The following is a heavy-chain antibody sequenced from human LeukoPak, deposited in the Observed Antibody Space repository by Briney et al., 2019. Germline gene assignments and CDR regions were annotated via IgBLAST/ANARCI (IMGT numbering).Heavy chain of an antibody. D-gene: IGHD3-10*01. J-gene: IGHJ4*02. CDR2: IYYSGST. V-gene: IGHV4-59*01. CDR1: GGSISSYY. CDR3: ARDKRPYYYGSGSYYTGVYHFDY. Sequence: SETLSLTCTVSGGSISSYYWSWIRQPPGKGLEWIGYIYYSGSTNYNPSLKSRVTISVDTSKNQFSLKLSSVTAADTAVYYCARDKRPYYYGSGSYYTGVYHFDYWGQGTLVTVSS.